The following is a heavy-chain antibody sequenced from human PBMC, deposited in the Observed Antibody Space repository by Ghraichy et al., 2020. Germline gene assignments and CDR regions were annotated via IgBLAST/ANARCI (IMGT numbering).Heavy chain of an antibody. V-gene: IGHV4-59*01. CDR2: IYYSGST. D-gene: IGHD3-10*01. J-gene: IGHJ2*01. Sequence: SETLSLTCTVSGGSISSYYWSWIRQPPGKRLEWIGYIYYSGSTNYNPSLKSRVTISVDTSKNQFSLKLSSVTAADTAVYYCARDQLLSAVYWYFDLWGRGTLVTVSS. CDR3: ARDQLLSAVYWYFDL. CDR1: GGSISSYY.